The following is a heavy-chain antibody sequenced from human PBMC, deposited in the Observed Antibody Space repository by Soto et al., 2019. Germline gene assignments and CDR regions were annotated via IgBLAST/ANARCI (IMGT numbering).Heavy chain of an antibody. CDR1: GYTLNEVA. CDR3: PTYHGDYNFDN. V-gene: IGHV1-24*01. D-gene: IGHD4-17*01. J-gene: IGHJ4*02. CDR2: FDPDEAET. Sequence: QVQLVQSGAEVKKPGASVKVSCKVSGYTLNEVAMHWVRQAPGKGLEWLGGFDPDEAETIYAQHFQGRVTMTEDTSTDTVYMELSSLRSEDTALYFCPTYHGDYNFDNWGQGTLVTVSS.